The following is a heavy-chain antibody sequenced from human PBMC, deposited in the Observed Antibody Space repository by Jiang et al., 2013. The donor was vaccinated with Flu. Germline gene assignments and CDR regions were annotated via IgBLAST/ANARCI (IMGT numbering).Heavy chain of an antibody. Sequence: LLKPSETLSLTCAVYGGSFSGYYWSWIRQPPGKGLEWIGEINHSGSTNYNPSLKSRVTISVDTSKNQFSLKLSSVTAADTAVYYCASGIRSTQPRDYWGQGTLVTVSS. D-gene: IGHD1-1*01. V-gene: IGHV4-34*01. CDR3: ASGIRSTQPRDY. J-gene: IGHJ4*02. CDR1: GGSFSGYY. CDR2: INHSGST.